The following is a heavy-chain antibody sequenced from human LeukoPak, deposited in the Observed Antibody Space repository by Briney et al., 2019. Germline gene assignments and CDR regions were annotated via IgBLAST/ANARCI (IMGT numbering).Heavy chain of an antibody. J-gene: IGHJ4*02. CDR2: ISGSGGST. CDR1: GFTFSSYA. V-gene: IGHV3-23*01. D-gene: IGHD1-1*01. Sequence: GGSLRLSCAASGFTFSSYAMSWVRQAPGKGLEWVSAISGSGGSTYYADSVKGRFTISSDNSKNTLYLQMNSLRAEDTAVYYCAKGGAQLERRGVDYWGQGTLVTVSS. CDR3: AKGGAQLERRGVDY.